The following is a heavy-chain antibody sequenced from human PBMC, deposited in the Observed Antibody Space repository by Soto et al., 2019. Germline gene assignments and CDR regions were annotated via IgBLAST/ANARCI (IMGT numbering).Heavy chain of an antibody. V-gene: IGHV4-34*01. J-gene: IGHJ3*02. D-gene: IGHD2-2*02. CDR3: ARGGPYRLYAAFDI. CDR1: GGSFSGYY. CDR2: INHSGST. Sequence: LSLTCAVYGGSFSGYYWSWIGQPPGKGLEWIGEINHSGSTNYNPSLKSLVTISVDTSKNQFSLKLSSVTAADTAVYYCARGGPYRLYAAFDIWGQGTMVTVSS.